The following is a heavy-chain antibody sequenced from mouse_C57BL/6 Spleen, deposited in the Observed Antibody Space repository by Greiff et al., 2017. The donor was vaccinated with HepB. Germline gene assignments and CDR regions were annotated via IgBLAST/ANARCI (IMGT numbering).Heavy chain of an antibody. CDR2: ISYDGSN. D-gene: IGHD2-4*01. Sequence: EVQLQQSGPGLVKPSQSLSLTCSVTGYSITSGYYWNWIRQFPGNKLEWMGYISYDGSNNYNPSLKNRISITRDTSKNQFFLKLNSVTTEDTATYYCASPNYDYDEGFAYWGQGTLVTVSA. CDR1: GYSITSGYY. V-gene: IGHV3-6*01. CDR3: ASPNYDYDEGFAY. J-gene: IGHJ3*01.